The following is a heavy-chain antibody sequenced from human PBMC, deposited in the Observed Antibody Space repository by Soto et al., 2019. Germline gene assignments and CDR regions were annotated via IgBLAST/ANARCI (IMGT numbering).Heavy chain of an antibody. V-gene: IGHV3-30*18. CDR3: AKEEAMITFGGVIAYDY. Sequence: QVQLVESGGGVVQPGRSLRLSCAASGFTFSSYGMHWVRQAPGKGLEWVAVISYDGSNKYYADSVKGRFTISRDNSKNTLYLQMNSLRAEETAVYYCAKEEAMITFGGVIAYDYWGQVTMVTVSS. CDR2: ISYDGSNK. CDR1: GFTFSSYG. J-gene: IGHJ4*02. D-gene: IGHD3-16*02.